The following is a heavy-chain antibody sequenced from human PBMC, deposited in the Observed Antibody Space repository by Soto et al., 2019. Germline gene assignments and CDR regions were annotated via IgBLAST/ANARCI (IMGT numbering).Heavy chain of an antibody. D-gene: IGHD2-15*01. CDR1: GYTFTNYY. V-gene: IGHV1-46*01. Sequence: QVQLVQSGAEVKRPGASVKVSCKASGYTFTNYYMHWVRQAPGQGLEWLGIINPNGGSTTYAQKFQGRVTMTRDTSTSTGYLELSSLRSEDTAVYYCARAGYCSGGTCVHGNCDYWCQGTLVTVSA. CDR3: ARAGYCSGGTCVHGNCDY. J-gene: IGHJ4*02. CDR2: INPNGGST.